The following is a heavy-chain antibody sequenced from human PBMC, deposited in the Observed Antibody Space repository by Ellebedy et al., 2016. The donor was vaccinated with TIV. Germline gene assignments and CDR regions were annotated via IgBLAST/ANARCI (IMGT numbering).Heavy chain of an antibody. V-gene: IGHV3-23*01. CDR2: ISGSGGST. D-gene: IGHD1-1*01. CDR3: AKVSLLDHDAFET. CDR1: GFTFSNFA. J-gene: IGHJ3*02. Sequence: GESLKISXVASGFTFSNFAMSWVRLAPGKRLEWVSAISGSGGSTWYADSVKGRFTISRDNSKNTLYLQMNSLRADDTAVYYCAKVSLLDHDAFETWGQGTMVTVSS.